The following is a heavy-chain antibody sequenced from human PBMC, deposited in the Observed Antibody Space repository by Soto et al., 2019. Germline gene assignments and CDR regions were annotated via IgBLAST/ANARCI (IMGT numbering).Heavy chain of an antibody. D-gene: IGHD3-10*01. V-gene: IGHV4-4*02. CDR2: IFHDGTA. CDR3: ARLVYDTRLNYMYFDF. CDR1: GVSISSGNW. J-gene: IGHJ4*02. Sequence: SETLSLTCAVSGVSISSGNWWTFFRQSPQRGLEYIGEIFHDGTANYYPSFERRVAISVDTSKNQFSLKLTSVTAADTAIYFCARLVYDTRLNYMYFDFWGQGTLVTVSS.